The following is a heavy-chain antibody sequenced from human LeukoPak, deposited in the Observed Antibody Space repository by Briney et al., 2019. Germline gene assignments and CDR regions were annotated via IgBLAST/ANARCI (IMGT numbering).Heavy chain of an antibody. V-gene: IGHV4-34*01. CDR3: ARRFGAVVPAAIVY. D-gene: IGHD2-2*01. CDR1: GGSFSGYY. Sequence: SETLSLTCAVYGGSFSGYYWSWIRQPPGKGLEWIGEINHSGSTNYNPSLKSRVTISVDTSKNQFSLKLSSVTAADTAVYYCARRFGAVVPAAIVYWGQGTLVTVSS. CDR2: INHSGST. J-gene: IGHJ4*02.